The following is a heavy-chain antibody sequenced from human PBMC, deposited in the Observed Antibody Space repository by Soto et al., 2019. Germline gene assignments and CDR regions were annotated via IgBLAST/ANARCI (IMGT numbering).Heavy chain of an antibody. CDR3: AKDSTTGTRSNLFDY. Sequence: EVQLVASGGGLVQPGRSLRLSCAASGFTFDDYAMHWVRQAPGKGLEWVSGISWNSGSIGYADSVKGRFTISRDNAKNSLYLQMNSLRAEDTALYYCAKDSTTGTRSNLFDYWGQGTLVTVSS. CDR1: GFTFDDYA. J-gene: IGHJ4*02. V-gene: IGHV3-9*01. D-gene: IGHD1-7*01. CDR2: ISWNSGSI.